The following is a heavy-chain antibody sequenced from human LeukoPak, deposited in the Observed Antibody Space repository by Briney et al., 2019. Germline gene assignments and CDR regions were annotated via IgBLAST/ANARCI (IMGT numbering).Heavy chain of an antibody. D-gene: IGHD2-2*01. CDR1: GGSISSSSYY. V-gene: IGHV4-39*01. J-gene: IGHJ4*02. CDR2: IYYSGST. CDR3: ARFPNRYCSSTSCLDY. Sequence: SETLSLTCTVSGGSISSSSYYWGWIRQPPGKGLEWIGSIYYSGSTYYNPSLKSRVTISVDTSKNQFSLKLSSVTAADTAVYYCARFPNRYCSSTSCLDYWGQGTLVTVSS.